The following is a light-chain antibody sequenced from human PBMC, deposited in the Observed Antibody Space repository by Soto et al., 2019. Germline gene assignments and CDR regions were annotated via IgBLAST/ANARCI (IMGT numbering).Light chain of an antibody. V-gene: IGLV2-14*03. J-gene: IGLJ1*01. CDR3: SSYTSSSTYV. CDR2: DVS. Sequence: QSALTQPASVSGAPGQSIAISCTGTSSDVGGYNYVSWYQHHPGKAPKLMVCDVSNRPSGVSNRFSGSKSGNTASLTISGLQAEDEADYYCSSYTSSSTYVFGTGTKVTVL. CDR1: SSDVGGYNY.